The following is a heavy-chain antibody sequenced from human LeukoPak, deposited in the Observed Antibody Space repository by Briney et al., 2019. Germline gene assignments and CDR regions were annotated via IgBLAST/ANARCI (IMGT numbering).Heavy chain of an antibody. V-gene: IGHV1-2*02. J-gene: IGHJ4*02. CDR1: GYTFTGYY. Sequence: ASVKVSCKASGYTFTGYYMHWVRRAPGQGLEWMGWINPNSGGTNYAQKFQGRVTMTRDTSISTAYMELSRLRSDDTAVYYCARGYDSSGYYSSPFDYWGQGTLVTVSS. CDR2: INPNSGGT. D-gene: IGHD3-22*01. CDR3: ARGYDSSGYYSSPFDY.